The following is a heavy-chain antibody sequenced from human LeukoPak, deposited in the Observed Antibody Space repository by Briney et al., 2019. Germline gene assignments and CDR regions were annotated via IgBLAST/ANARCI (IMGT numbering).Heavy chain of an antibody. CDR1: GFTFDDYG. V-gene: IGHV3-20*01. D-gene: IGHD6-19*01. CDR2: INWNGGST. J-gene: IGHJ4*02. CDR3: ARGGSSGWVFDY. Sequence: GGSLRLSCAASGFTFDDYGMSWVRQAPGKGLEWVSGINWNGGSTGYADSVRGRFTISRDNAKNSLYLQMNSLRAEDTALYHCARGGSSGWVFDYWGQGTLVTVPS.